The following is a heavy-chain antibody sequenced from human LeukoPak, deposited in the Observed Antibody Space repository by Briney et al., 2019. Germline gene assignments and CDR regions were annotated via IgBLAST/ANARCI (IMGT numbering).Heavy chain of an antibody. J-gene: IGHJ6*03. Sequence: SETLSLTCTVSGGSISSHYWSWIRQPPGKGLEWIGYICYSGSTNYNPSLKSRVTISVDTSKNQFSLKLSSVTAADTAVYYCARVGEQLLVYYYMDVWGKGTTVTVSS. V-gene: IGHV4-59*11. CDR2: ICYSGST. CDR3: ARVGEQLLVYYYMDV. D-gene: IGHD5-18*01. CDR1: GGSISSHY.